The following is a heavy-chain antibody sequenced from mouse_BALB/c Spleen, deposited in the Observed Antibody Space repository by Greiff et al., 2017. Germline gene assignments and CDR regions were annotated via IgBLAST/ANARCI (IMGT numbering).Heavy chain of an antibody. V-gene: IGHV1-5*01. J-gene: IGHJ1*01. CDR1: GYTFTSYW. CDR3: TRPYYYGSSYWYFDV. D-gene: IGHD1-1*01. CDR2: IYPGNSDT. Sequence: EVKLQESGTVLARPGASVKMSCKASGYTFTSYWMHWVKQRPGQGLEWIGAIYPGNSDTSYNQKFKGKAKLTAVTSTSTAYMELSSLTNEDSAVYYCTRPYYYGSSYWYFDVWGAGTTVTVSS.